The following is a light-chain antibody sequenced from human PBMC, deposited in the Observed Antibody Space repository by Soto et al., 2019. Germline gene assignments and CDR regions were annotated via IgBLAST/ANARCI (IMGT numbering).Light chain of an antibody. J-gene: IGLJ2*01. Sequence: NFMLTQPHSVSESPGKTVTISCTRSSGSIASKYVQWYQQRPGSAPTTVIYEDRQRPSGVPDRFSGSIDTSSDSPSLTVSGLKAEDGADYYCQSCGHSNHVIFGGGTKLTVL. CDR2: EDR. CDR1: SGSIASKY. V-gene: IGLV6-57*04. CDR3: QSCGHSNHVI.